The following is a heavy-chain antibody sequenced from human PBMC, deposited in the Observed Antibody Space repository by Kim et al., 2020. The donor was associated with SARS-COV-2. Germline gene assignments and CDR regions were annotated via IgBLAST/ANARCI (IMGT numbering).Heavy chain of an antibody. Sequence: SVKVSCKASGGTFSSYAISWVRQAPGQGLEWMGGIIPIFGTTNYAQKFQGRVTITADESTSTAYMELSSLKSEDTAVYYCARDGAVWFGETPYLMSQNWFDPWGQGTLVTVSS. CDR3: ARDGAVWFGETPYLMSQNWFDP. CDR1: GGTFSSYA. D-gene: IGHD3-10*01. CDR2: IIPIFGTT. V-gene: IGHV1-69*13. J-gene: IGHJ5*02.